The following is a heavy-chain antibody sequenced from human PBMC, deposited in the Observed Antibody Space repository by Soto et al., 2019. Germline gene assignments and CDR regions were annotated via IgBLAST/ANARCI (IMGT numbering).Heavy chain of an antibody. CDR3: ARELALAARQDYYYYYGMDV. J-gene: IGHJ6*02. CDR1: GDSVSSNSAA. Sequence: SQTLSLTCAISGDSVSSNSAAWNWIRQSPSRGLEWLGRTYYRSKWYNDYAVSVKSRITINPDTSKNQFSLQLNSVTPEDTAVYYCARELALAARQDYYYYYGMDVWGQGTTVTVSS. D-gene: IGHD6-6*01. CDR2: TYYRSKWYN. V-gene: IGHV6-1*01.